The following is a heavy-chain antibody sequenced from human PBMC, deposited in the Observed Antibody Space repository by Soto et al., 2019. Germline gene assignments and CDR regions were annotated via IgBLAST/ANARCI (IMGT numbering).Heavy chain of an antibody. CDR2: IYNTGST. Sequence: PSETLSLTCTVSGDSISSYYWSWIRQSPGKGLEWIGCIYNTGSTNYNPSLKSRVTMSVDTSKNQFSLKLTSANAADTAVYYCAKGCTGKNCADDSCDYFFFFDYWGQGTQVTVSS. CDR1: GDSISSYY. CDR3: AKGCTGKNCADDSCDYFFFFDY. J-gene: IGHJ4*02. D-gene: IGHD3-22*01. V-gene: IGHV4-59*01.